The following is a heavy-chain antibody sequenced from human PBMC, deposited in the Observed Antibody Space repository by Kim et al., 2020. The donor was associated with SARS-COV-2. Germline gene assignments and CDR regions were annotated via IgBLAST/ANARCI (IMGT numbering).Heavy chain of an antibody. CDR3: ARALATSLKI. V-gene: IGHV1-46*01. J-gene: IGHJ3*02. CDR2: ST. Sequence: STSYAQKFQGRVTMTRDTSTSTVYMELSSLRSEDTAVYYCARALATSLKIWGQGTMVTVSS. D-gene: IGHD1-26*01.